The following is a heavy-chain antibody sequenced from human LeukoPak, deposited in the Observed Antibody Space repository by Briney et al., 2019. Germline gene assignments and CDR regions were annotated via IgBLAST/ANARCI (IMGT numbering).Heavy chain of an antibody. D-gene: IGHD2-15*01. CDR1: GGSFSGYH. Sequence: SETLSLTCAVYGGSFSGYHWSWIRQPPGKGLEWIGEINHSGSTNYNPSLKSRVTISVDTSKNQFSLKLSSVTAADTAVYYCARGPKNCSGGSCYLPFDYWGQGTLVTVSS. J-gene: IGHJ4*02. V-gene: IGHV4-34*01. CDR2: INHSGST. CDR3: ARGPKNCSGGSCYLPFDY.